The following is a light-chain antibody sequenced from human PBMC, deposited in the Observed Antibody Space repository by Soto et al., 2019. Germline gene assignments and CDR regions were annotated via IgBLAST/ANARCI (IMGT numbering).Light chain of an antibody. CDR2: AAS. CDR1: QGISNY. J-gene: IGKJ1*01. CDR3: QQYTSYPWT. V-gene: IGKV1-17*03. Sequence: DIQMTQSPSAMSASVGDRVTITCRASQGISNYLAWFQQKSGKVPKRLIYAASSLQSGVPSRISGSGSGTEFTLTISSLQPDDFATYYCQQYTSYPWTFGQGTKVDIK.